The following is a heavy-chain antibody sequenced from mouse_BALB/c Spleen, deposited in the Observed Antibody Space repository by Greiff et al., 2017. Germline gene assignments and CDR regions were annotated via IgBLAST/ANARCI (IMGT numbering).Heavy chain of an antibody. V-gene: IGHV3-2*02. J-gene: IGHJ3*01. CDR1: GYSITSDYA. Sequence: EVKLMESGPGLVKPSQSLSLTCTVTGYSITSDYAWNWIRQFPGNKLEWMGYISYSGSTSYNPSLKSRISITRDTSKNQFFLQLNSVTTEDTATYYCARRYGNYVVFAYWGQGTLVTVSA. D-gene: IGHD2-10*02. CDR2: ISYSGST. CDR3: ARRYGNYVVFAY.